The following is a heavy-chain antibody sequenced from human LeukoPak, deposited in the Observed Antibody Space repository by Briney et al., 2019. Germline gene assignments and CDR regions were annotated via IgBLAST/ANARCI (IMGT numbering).Heavy chain of an antibody. CDR1: DFSISNPYY. Sequence: PSETLSLTCAVSDFSISNPYYWGWVRQPPGKGLEWIGNIYHSRNTYYNPSLNSRVAISVDTSKNQLSLRLSSVTAGDTAVYYCARVEWGSEAALDDWYFDLWGRGTLVAVSS. CDR2: IYHSRNT. J-gene: IGHJ2*01. D-gene: IGHD3-16*01. CDR3: ARVEWGSEAALDDWYFDL. V-gene: IGHV4-38-2*01.